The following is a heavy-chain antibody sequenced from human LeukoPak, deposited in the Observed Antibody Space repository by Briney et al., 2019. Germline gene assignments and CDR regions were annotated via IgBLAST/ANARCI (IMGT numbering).Heavy chain of an antibody. J-gene: IGHJ4*02. CDR1: GYTFTSYW. D-gene: IGHD6-13*01. CDR2: IYPGDSDT. CDR3: ARLRSSSWLAFDY. Sequence: KVSCKASGYTFTSYWIGWVRQMPGKGLEWMGIIYPGDSDTRYSPSFQGQVTISADKSISTAYLQWSSLKASDTAMYYCARLRSSSWLAFDYWGQGTLVTVSS. V-gene: IGHV5-51*01.